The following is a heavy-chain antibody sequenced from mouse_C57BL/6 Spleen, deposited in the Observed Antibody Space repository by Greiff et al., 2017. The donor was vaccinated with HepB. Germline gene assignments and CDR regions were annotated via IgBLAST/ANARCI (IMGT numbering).Heavy chain of an antibody. D-gene: IGHD1-1*01. CDR2: ILPGSGST. V-gene: IGHV1-9*01. CDR1: GYTFTGYW. J-gene: IGHJ1*03. Sequence: QVQLQQSGAELMKPGASVKLSCKATGYTFTGYWIEWVKQRPGHGLEWIGEILPGSGSTNYNEKFKGKATFTADTSSNTAYMQLSSLTTEDSAIDYCARWDYYYGSSGYWYFDVWGTGTTVTVSS. CDR3: ARWDYYYGSSGYWYFDV.